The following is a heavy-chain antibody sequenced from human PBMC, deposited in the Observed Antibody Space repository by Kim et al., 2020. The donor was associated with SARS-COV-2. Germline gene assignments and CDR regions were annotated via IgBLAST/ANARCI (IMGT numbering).Heavy chain of an antibody. Sequence: NYADSEKGRFTISRSNAKNSLYLQMSSLGAEDTAVYYCAGGYRSTLGFWGQGTLVTVSS. CDR3: AGGYRSTLGF. V-gene: IGHV3-21*01. D-gene: IGHD6-13*01. J-gene: IGHJ4*02.